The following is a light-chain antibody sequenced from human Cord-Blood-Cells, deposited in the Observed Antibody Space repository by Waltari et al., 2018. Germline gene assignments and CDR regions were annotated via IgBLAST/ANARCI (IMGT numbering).Light chain of an antibody. V-gene: IGLV2-11*01. Sequence: TGTSSDVGGYNYVSWYQQHPGKAPKLMIYDVSKRPSGVPDRFSGSKSGKTASLTISGLQAEDEADYYCCSYAGSYTWVFGGGTKLTVL. CDR2: DVS. CDR3: CSYAGSYTWV. CDR1: SSDVGGYNY. J-gene: IGLJ3*02.